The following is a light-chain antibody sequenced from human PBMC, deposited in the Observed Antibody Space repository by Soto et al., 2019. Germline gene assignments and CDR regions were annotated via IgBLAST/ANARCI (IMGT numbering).Light chain of an antibody. CDR3: TSFAPGRVYV. CDR1: SNDVGAYDS. CDR2: RGT. V-gene: IGLV2-23*01. Sequence: QSVLAQPASVSGSPGQSITISCTGTSNDVGAYDSVSWYQQHPHKAPQVIIYRGTQRPSGASNRFSASTSGNAASLTISGLQADDEADYFCTSFAPGRVYVFGSGTKVTVL. J-gene: IGLJ1*01.